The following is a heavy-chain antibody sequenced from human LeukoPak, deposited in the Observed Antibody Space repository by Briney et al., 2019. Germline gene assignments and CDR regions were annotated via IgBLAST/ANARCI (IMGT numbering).Heavy chain of an antibody. CDR2: IYHSGST. CDR1: GYSISSGYY. Sequence: PSETLSLTCTVSGYSISSGYYWGWIRQPPGKGLEWIGSIYHSGSTYYNPSLKSRVTISVDTSKNQFSLKLSSVTAADTAVYYCARAATDGYNANWFDPWGQGTLVTVSS. CDR3: ARAATDGYNANWFDP. V-gene: IGHV4-38-2*02. D-gene: IGHD5-24*01. J-gene: IGHJ5*02.